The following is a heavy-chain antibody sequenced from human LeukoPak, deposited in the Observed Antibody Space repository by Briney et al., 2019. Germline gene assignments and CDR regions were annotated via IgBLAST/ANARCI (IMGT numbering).Heavy chain of an antibody. CDR3: ASGRYIYDSTGYYSY. J-gene: IGHJ4*02. V-gene: IGHV4-59*01. CDR2: IYYSGST. CDR1: GGSMSSYY. D-gene: IGHD3-22*01. Sequence: PSETLSLTCTVSGGSMSSYYWSWLRQPPGKGLEGVGYIYYSGSTNYNPSLKSRVTISVDPSKSQFSLKLSSVTAADTAVYYCASGRYIYDSTGYYSYWGQGTLVTVSS.